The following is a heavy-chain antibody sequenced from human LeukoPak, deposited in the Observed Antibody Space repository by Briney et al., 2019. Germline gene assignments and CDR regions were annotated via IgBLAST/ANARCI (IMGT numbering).Heavy chain of an antibody. D-gene: IGHD3-10*01. CDR1: GFTFSNYS. V-gene: IGHV3-48*04. CDR3: ARDVTMAPYAFDI. J-gene: IGHJ3*02. CDR2: ISSGSSTI. Sequence: GGSLRLSCAASGFTFSNYSMNWVRQAPGKGLEWVSYISSGSSTIYYADSVKGRFTTSRDNAKNSPYLQMNSLRAEDTAIYYCARDVTMAPYAFDIWGQGAMVTVSS.